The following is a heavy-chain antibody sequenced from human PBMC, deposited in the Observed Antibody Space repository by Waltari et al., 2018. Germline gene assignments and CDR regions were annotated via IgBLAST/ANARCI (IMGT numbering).Heavy chain of an antibody. Sequence: QLQLQESGPGLVKPSETLSRTCTGSGGSISSSRYYWGWIRQPPGKGLEWIGSIYYSGSTYYNPSLKSRVTISVDTSKNQFSLKLSSVTAADTAVYYCARAYGDYLRTDAFDIWGQGTMVTVSS. D-gene: IGHD4-17*01. V-gene: IGHV4-39*07. CDR1: GGSISSSRYY. CDR3: ARAYGDYLRTDAFDI. J-gene: IGHJ3*02. CDR2: IYYSGST.